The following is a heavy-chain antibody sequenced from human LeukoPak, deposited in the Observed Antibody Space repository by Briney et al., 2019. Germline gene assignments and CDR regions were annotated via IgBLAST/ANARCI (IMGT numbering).Heavy chain of an antibody. Sequence: GESLKISCEGSGYTFRSYWIGWVRQMPGKDLEWMGMIYPGDSDTRYSPSVQGQVTFSADLSLNTAYLQWSSLEASDTAIYYCTRPSQACSTGSCYVVSWGQGTQVTVSS. CDR1: GYTFRSYW. CDR2: IYPGDSDT. V-gene: IGHV5-51*01. CDR3: TRPSQACSTGSCYVVS. D-gene: IGHD2-15*01. J-gene: IGHJ5*01.